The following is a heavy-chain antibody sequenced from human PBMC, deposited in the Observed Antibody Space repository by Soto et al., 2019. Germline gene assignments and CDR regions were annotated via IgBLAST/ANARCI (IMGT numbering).Heavy chain of an antibody. Sequence: ASVKVSFKASGGTFSSYAISWLRQAPGQGLEWMGGIIPIFGTANYAQKFQGRVTITADESTSTAYMELSSLRSEDTAVYYCARHTIYSYGYGYWGQGTLVTVSS. D-gene: IGHD5-18*01. CDR2: IIPIFGTA. CDR3: ARHTIYSYGYGY. CDR1: GGTFSSYA. J-gene: IGHJ4*02. V-gene: IGHV1-69*13.